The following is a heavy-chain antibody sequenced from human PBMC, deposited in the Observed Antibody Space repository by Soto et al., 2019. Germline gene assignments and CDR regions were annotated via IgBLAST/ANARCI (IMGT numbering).Heavy chain of an antibody. CDR1: GFTFSSYA. Sequence: EVQLLESGGDLVQVGGSLRLSCVASGFTFSSYAVSWVRQAPGKGLEWVSGISGSGGSPYYADSVKGRFTISRDNSKNTLYLQMNSLRAEDTAVYYSAKDLGGSYVSGSYSFDYWGQGTLVTVSS. CDR2: ISGSGGSP. J-gene: IGHJ4*02. CDR3: AKDLGGSYVSGSYSFDY. V-gene: IGHV3-23*01. D-gene: IGHD3-10*01.